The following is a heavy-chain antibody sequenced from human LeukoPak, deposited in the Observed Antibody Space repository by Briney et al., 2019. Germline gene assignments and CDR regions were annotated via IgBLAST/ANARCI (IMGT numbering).Heavy chain of an antibody. CDR2: IYTSGST. CDR3: ASPYCSSTSCFGAFDI. J-gene: IGHJ3*02. D-gene: IGHD2-2*01. V-gene: IGHV4-4*09. CDR1: GGSISSYY. Sequence: SETLSLTCTVSGGSISSYYWSWIRQPPGQGLEWIGYIYTSGSTNYNPSLKSRVTISVDTSKNQLSLKLSSVTAADTAVYYCASPYCSSTSCFGAFDIWGQGTMVTVSS.